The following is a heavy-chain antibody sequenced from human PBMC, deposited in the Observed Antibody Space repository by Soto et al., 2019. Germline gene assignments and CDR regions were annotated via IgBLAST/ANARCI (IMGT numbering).Heavy chain of an antibody. CDR2: IYSGGST. V-gene: IGHV3-53*02. CDR1: GFTVGGNY. CDR3: CGSGWLILFDY. Sequence: EVQLVETGGGLIQPGGSLRLSCAASGFTVGGNYMSWVRQAPGKGLEWVSVIYSGGSTYYADSVKGRFTISRDSSKNTLYLQMNSLRAEDTAVYYCCGSGWLILFDYWGQGTLVTVSS. D-gene: IGHD6-19*01. J-gene: IGHJ4*02.